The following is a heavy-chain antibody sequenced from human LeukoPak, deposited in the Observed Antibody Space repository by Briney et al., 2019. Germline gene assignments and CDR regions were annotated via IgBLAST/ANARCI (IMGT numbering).Heavy chain of an antibody. V-gene: IGHV3-23*01. CDR3: AKDGSIAVAGFFDY. D-gene: IGHD6-19*01. Sequence: GGSLRLSCAASGFTFSDYALSWVRQTPGKGLEWVAATTGSSGDTYHADSVKGRFAISRDNSKNTLYLQMNSLRAEDTAVYYCAKDGSIAVAGFFDYWGQGTLVTVSS. CDR2: TTGSSGDT. CDR1: GFTFSDYA. J-gene: IGHJ4*02.